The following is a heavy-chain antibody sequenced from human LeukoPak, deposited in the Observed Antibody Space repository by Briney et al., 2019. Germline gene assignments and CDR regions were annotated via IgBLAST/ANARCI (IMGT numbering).Heavy chain of an antibody. D-gene: IGHD5-12*01. J-gene: IGHJ3*02. CDR2: INPKTGGS. Sequence: ASVKVSCKASGYTFTGYYMHWVRQAPGQGLEWLGRINPKTGGSNYAQKFQGRVTMTSDTSTSTAYMELSSLRSEDTAVYYCARAYGYDRDAFDIWGQGTMVTVSS. V-gene: IGHV1-2*06. CDR1: GYTFTGYY. CDR3: ARAYGYDRDAFDI.